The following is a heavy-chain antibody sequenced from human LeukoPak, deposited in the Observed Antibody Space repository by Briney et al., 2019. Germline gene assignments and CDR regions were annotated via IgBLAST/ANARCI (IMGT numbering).Heavy chain of an antibody. CDR3: VSPRGFSYGYFDY. Sequence: SKTLSLTCTVSGGSISSSSAYWGWIRQPPGKGLEWIGSIYYSKNTYYNPSLKSRVTISADTSKNQFSLTLGSVSATDTAVYYCVSPRGFSYGYFDYWGQGTLVTVSS. D-gene: IGHD5-18*01. J-gene: IGHJ4*02. V-gene: IGHV4-39*01. CDR2: IYYSKNT. CDR1: GGSISSSSAY.